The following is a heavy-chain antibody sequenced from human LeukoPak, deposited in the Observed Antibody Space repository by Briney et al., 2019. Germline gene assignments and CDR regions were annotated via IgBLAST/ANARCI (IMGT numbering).Heavy chain of an antibody. Sequence: SETLSLTCTVSGGSISSSSYYWGWIRQPPGKGLEWIGSIYYSGSTYYNPSLKSRVTISVDTSKNQFSLKLSSVTAADAAVYYCARGPSSWYSDAFDIWGQGTMVTVSS. J-gene: IGHJ3*02. CDR1: GGSISSSSYY. CDR2: IYYSGST. D-gene: IGHD6-13*01. V-gene: IGHV4-39*01. CDR3: ARGPSSWYSDAFDI.